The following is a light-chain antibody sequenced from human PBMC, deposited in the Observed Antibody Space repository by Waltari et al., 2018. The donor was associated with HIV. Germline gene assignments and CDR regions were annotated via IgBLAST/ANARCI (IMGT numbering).Light chain of an antibody. CDR2: EVT. CDR3: CSYTSSNTYD. CDR1: SSDVGGYNF. Sequence: QSALTQPASVSGSPGQSITISCIGTSSDVGGYNFVSWYQQHPGKAPKLIIYEVTYRPAGVSDRFSGSKSGNTASLTISGLQAEDEADYYCCSYTSSNTYDFGTGTTVTVL. V-gene: IGLV2-14*03. J-gene: IGLJ1*01.